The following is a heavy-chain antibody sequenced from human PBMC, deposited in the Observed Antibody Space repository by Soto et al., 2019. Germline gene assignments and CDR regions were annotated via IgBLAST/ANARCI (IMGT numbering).Heavy chain of an antibody. Sequence: SETLSLTCTVSGGSITSYYWSWIRQPPGKGLEWIGYIYFSGSANYNPSLKSRVTISVDTSKNQFSLKLNSVTAADTAVYYCARDLWGYCGTDCYPLDVWGQGTTVTVSS. CDR3: ARDLWGYCGTDCYPLDV. D-gene: IGHD2-21*02. V-gene: IGHV4-59*01. CDR2: IYFSGSA. J-gene: IGHJ6*02. CDR1: GGSITSYY.